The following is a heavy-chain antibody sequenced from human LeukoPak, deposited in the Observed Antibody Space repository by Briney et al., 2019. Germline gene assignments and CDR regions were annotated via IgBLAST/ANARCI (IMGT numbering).Heavy chain of an antibody. D-gene: IGHD3-22*01. V-gene: IGHV3-74*01. Sequence: PGGSLRLSCAASGFSFSTQRMHWVRQAPGKGLVWVSYINIDERITGYADSVKGRFTISRDNAKNTLYLQMNSLRAEDTAVYYCAKDAYYYDSSGYYGDAFDIWGQGTMVTVSS. CDR3: AKDAYYYDSSGYYGDAFDI. CDR2: INIDERIT. J-gene: IGHJ3*02. CDR1: GFSFSTQR.